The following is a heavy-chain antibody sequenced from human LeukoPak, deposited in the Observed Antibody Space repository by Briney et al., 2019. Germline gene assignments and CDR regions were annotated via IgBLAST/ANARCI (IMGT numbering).Heavy chain of an antibody. J-gene: IGHJ4*02. Sequence: PGRSLRLSCAASGFTFSSYAMHWVRQAPGKGLEWVAVISYDGSNKYYADSVKGRFTISRDNSKNTLYLQMNSLRAEDTAVYYCARDFLGRGYPYYFDYWGQGTLVTVSS. CDR2: ISYDGSNK. CDR1: GFTFSSYA. CDR3: ARDFLGRGYPYYFDY. V-gene: IGHV3-30-3*01. D-gene: IGHD3-22*01.